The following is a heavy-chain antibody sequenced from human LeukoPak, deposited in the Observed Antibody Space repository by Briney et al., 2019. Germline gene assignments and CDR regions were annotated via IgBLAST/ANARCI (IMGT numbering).Heavy chain of an antibody. CDR2: ISYDGSNK. V-gene: IGHV3-30*18. D-gene: IGHD2-2*01. J-gene: IGHJ4*02. Sequence: PGGSLRLSCAASGFTFSSYGMHWVRQAPGKGLEWVAVISYDGSNKYYADSVKSRFTISRDNSKNTLYLQMNSLRAEDTAVYYCAKDSVYCSSTSCYDGAIDYWGQGTLVTVSS. CDR3: AKDSVYCSSTSCYDGAIDY. CDR1: GFTFSSYG.